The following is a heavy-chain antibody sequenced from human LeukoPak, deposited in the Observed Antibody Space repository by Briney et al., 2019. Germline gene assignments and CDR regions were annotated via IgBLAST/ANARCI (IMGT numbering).Heavy chain of an antibody. CDR1: GFALSSHW. J-gene: IGHJ6*02. Sequence: GGSLRLSCAASGFALSSHWMTWVRQVPGRGPEWVANVNRDGSETYYLDSVKGRFTISKDNAKNSLYLQMNSLRAEDTALYHCASNNAMDVWGQGTTVIVSS. V-gene: IGHV3-7*03. D-gene: IGHD2-8*01. CDR3: ASNNAMDV. CDR2: VNRDGSET.